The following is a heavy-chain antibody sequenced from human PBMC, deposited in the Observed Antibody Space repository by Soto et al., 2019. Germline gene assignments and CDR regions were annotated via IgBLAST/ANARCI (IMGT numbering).Heavy chain of an antibody. D-gene: IGHD2-21*02. J-gene: IGHJ6*02. CDR2: ISWDDDK. CDR3: AHSRCGGDCLQSYSSHYYYGMDV. V-gene: IGHV2-5*02. CDR1: GFSLSTGGVG. Sequence: QITLKESGPTLVKPTQTLTLTCTFSGFSLSTGGVGVGWIRQPPGEALEWLALISWDDDKRYSPSLKSRLTITKDTSRNQVVLTMTNMDPVDTATYYCAHSRCGGDCLQSYSSHYYYGMDVWGQGTTVTVSS.